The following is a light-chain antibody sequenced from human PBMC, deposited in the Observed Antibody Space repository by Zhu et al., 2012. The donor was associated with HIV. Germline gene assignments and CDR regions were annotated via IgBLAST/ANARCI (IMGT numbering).Light chain of an antibody. CDR2: DAT. Sequence: IVLTQSPATLSLSPGERATLSCRASQSASIFVAWYQQRPGQAPRLLIYDATKRATGIPVRFSGSGSGTDFTLTISSLEPEDFALYYCQQRRNWPLTFGGGTRVEI. CDR3: QQRRNWPLT. J-gene: IGKJ4*01. V-gene: IGKV3-11*01. CDR1: QSASIF.